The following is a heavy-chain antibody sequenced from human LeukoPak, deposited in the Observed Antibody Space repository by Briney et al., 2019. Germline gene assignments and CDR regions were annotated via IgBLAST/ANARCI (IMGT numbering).Heavy chain of an antibody. D-gene: IGHD4-23*01. V-gene: IGHV4-59*01. Sequence: SETLSLTCTVSGGSISSYYWSWIRQPPGKGLEWIGYIYYSGSTNYNPSLKSRVTISVDTSKNQFSLKLSSVTAADTAVYYCARWAPTTVVTPGFDYWGQGTLVTASS. J-gene: IGHJ4*02. CDR2: IYYSGST. CDR1: GGSISSYY. CDR3: ARWAPTTVVTPGFDY.